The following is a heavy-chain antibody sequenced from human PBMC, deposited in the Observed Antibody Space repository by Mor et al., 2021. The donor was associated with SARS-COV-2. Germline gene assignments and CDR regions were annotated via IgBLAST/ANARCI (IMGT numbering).Heavy chain of an antibody. V-gene: IGHV3-30*18. CDR3: AKGEAVAGTEAFDM. J-gene: IGHJ3*02. CDR2: ISYDGSNK. D-gene: IGHD6-19*01. Sequence: SSYDMHWVRQAPGRGLEWVAVISYDGSNKYYTDSVKGRFTISRDNSKNTLHLEMDSLRTEDTAIYYCAKGEAVAGTEAFDMWG. CDR1: SSYD.